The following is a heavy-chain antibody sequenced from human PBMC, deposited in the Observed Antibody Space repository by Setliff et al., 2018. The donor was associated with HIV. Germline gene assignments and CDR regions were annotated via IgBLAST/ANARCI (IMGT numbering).Heavy chain of an antibody. Sequence: SETLSLTCTVSGDSVSSGAYYWSWIRQLPGKGLEYIGYISYRGTTYYNPSLKNRVSISLDKSENQFSLRLSSVAAADTAVYYCARDNHGFPVDWGQGTLVTVSS. CDR2: ISYRGTT. D-gene: IGHD5-12*01. CDR3: ARDNHGFPVD. CDR1: GDSVSSGAYY. V-gene: IGHV4-31*03. J-gene: IGHJ4*02.